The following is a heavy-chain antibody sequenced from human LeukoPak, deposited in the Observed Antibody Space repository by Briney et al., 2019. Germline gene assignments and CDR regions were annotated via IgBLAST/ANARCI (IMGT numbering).Heavy chain of an antibody. V-gene: IGHV3-23*01. Sequence: PGGSLRLSCAASGFTFSSYAMSWVRQVPGKGLERVSSISGSGGSTYYADSVKGRFTISRDNSKNTLYLQMNSLRAEDTALYYCAEWNSVYWYFDLWGRGTLVTVSS. J-gene: IGHJ2*01. CDR1: GFTFSSYA. D-gene: IGHD1-1*01. CDR3: AEWNSVYWYFDL. CDR2: ISGSGGST.